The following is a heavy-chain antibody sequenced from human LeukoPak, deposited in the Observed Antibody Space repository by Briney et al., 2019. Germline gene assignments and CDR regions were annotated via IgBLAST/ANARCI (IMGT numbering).Heavy chain of an antibody. D-gene: IGHD3-10*01. J-gene: IGHJ4*02. Sequence: PGGSLRLSCAASGFTFSSYWMHWVRQAPGKGLVWVSRINSDGSSTSYADSVKGRFTISRDDAKNTLYLQMNSLRAEDTAVYYCARGVRLAHVDYWGQGTLVTVSS. CDR3: ARGVRLAHVDY. CDR2: INSDGSST. V-gene: IGHV3-74*01. CDR1: GFTFSSYW.